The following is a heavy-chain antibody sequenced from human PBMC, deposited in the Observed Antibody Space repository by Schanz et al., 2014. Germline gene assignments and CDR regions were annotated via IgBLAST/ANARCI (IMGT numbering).Heavy chain of an antibody. J-gene: IGHJ4*02. CDR1: GGTFSTYP. CDR3: ARDGVDAAAGGNY. CDR2: MNPNSGNT. D-gene: IGHD6-13*01. V-gene: IGHV1-8*02. Sequence: QVQLVQSGAEVKKPGSSMKVSCKASGGTFSTYPINWLRQAPGQGLEWLGWMNPNSGNTGYAQKFQGRVTMTRNTSISTAYMELSSLRSEDTAVYYCARDGVDAAAGGNYWGQGTLVTVSS.